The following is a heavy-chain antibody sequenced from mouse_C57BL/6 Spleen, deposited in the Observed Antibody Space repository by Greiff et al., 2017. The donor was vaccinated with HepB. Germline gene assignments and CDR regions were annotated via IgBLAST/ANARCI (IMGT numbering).Heavy chain of an antibody. Sequence: EVQLQQSGPELVKPGASVKMSCKASGYTFTDYNMHWVKQSHGKSLEWIGYINPNNGGTSYKQKFKGKATLTVNKSSSTAYMELRSLTSEDSAVYYCARGQLRLPYYYAMDYWGQGTSVTVSS. CDR3: ARGQLRLPYYYAMDY. CDR2: INPNNGGT. D-gene: IGHD3-2*02. V-gene: IGHV1-22*01. CDR1: GYTFTDYN. J-gene: IGHJ4*01.